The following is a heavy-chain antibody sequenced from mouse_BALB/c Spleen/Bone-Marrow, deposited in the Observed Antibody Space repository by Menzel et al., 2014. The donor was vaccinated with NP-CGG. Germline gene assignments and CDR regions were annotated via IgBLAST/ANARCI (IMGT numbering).Heavy chain of an antibody. D-gene: IGHD2-1*01. V-gene: IGHV2-9*02. CDR1: GFSLXSYG. CDR2: IWAGGST. CDR3: ARDRRDYGKAWYFDV. Sequence: QVQLKQSGPGLVAPSQSLSITCTVSGFSLXSYGVHWVRQPPGKGLEWLGIIWAGGSTNYKSALMSRLSISKDNSKSQVFLKMNSLQTDDTAMYYCARDRRDYGKAWYFDVWGAGTTVTVSS. J-gene: IGHJ1*01.